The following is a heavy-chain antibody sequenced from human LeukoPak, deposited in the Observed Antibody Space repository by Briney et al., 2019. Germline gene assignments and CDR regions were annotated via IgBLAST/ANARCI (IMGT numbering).Heavy chain of an antibody. CDR1: GDSISSYY. D-gene: IGHD3-22*01. CDR3: ARVDSSGYYPGIDY. Sequence: PSETLSLTCTVSGDSISSYYWSWIRQPPGKGLEWIGYIYYSGSTNYNPSLKSRVTISVDTSKNQFSLKLSSVTAADTAVYYCARVDSSGYYPGIDYWGQGTLVTVSS. V-gene: IGHV4-59*01. J-gene: IGHJ4*02. CDR2: IYYSGST.